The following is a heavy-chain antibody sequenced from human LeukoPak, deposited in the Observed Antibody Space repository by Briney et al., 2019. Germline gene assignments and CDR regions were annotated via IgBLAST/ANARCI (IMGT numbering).Heavy chain of an antibody. CDR1: GFTFDDYA. CDR2: ISWNSGSI. CDR3: AKDRYEYSMATIVDY. J-gene: IGHJ4*02. V-gene: IGHV3-9*01. D-gene: IGHD5-24*01. Sequence: GGSLRLSCAASGFTFDDYAMHWVWQAPGKGLEWVSGISWNSGSIGYADSVKGRFTISRDNAKNSLYLQMNSLRAEDTALYYCAKDRYEYSMATIVDYWGQGTLVTVSS.